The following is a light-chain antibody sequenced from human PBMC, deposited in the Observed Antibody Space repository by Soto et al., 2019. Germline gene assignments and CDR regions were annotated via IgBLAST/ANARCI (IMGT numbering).Light chain of an antibody. CDR1: SSDVGGYNY. J-gene: IGLJ2*01. Sequence: QSVLTQPASVSGSPGQSITISCTGTSSDVGGYNYVSWYQQHPGKAPKLMIYDVSNRPSGVSNRFSGSKSGNTASLTISGLQAEDEADYYCSSYTSSSTSRVIGGGTQLTVL. CDR2: DVS. V-gene: IGLV2-14*01. CDR3: SSYTSSSTSRV.